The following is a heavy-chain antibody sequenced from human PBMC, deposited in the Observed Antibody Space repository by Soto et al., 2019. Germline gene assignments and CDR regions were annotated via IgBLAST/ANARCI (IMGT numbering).Heavy chain of an antibody. Sequence: SQTLSLTCAISGDSVSSNSAAWNWIRQSPSRGLEWLGRTYYRSRWYNDYAVSVKSRITVNPDTSKNQFSLHLNSVTPEDTAVYYCARGTTGYCSSTSCYAGLRPLHYMDVWGKGTTVTVSS. CDR2: TYYRSRWYN. CDR1: GDSVSSNSAA. J-gene: IGHJ6*03. D-gene: IGHD2-2*01. V-gene: IGHV6-1*01. CDR3: ARGTTGYCSSTSCYAGLRPLHYMDV.